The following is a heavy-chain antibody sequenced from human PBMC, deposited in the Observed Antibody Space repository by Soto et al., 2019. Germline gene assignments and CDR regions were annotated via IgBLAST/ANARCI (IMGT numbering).Heavy chain of an antibody. CDR1: GFTFSSRA. D-gene: IGHD1-20*01. Sequence: EVQLVESGGGLVQPGGSLRLSCTASGFTFSSRAMNWVRQFPGRGLEWVSYISSSSSNIDYADSVKGRFTVSRDNAKNSLYLQRNTLRDEDTAVYYCASDRDLGSNWYYYLESWGHGTRVTVSS. J-gene: IGHJ4*01. V-gene: IGHV3-48*02. CDR2: ISSSSSNI. CDR3: ASDRDLGSNWYYYLES.